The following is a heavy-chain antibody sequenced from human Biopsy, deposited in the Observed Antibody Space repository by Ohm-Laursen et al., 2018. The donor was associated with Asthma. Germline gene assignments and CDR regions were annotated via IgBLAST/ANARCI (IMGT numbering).Heavy chain of an antibody. V-gene: IGHV4-61*01. CDR2: ISYSGST. J-gene: IGHJ2*01. CDR1: GGSVSSGSYY. Sequence: SETLSLTCTVSGGSVSSGSYYWRWIRQPPGKGLAWVSYISYSGSTDYNPSLKSRLTISMDKSKNQFSLKLSSVTAADTAVYYCARVPTTLRYFDLWGRGTLVTVSS. CDR3: ARVPTTLRYFDL. D-gene: IGHD1-1*01.